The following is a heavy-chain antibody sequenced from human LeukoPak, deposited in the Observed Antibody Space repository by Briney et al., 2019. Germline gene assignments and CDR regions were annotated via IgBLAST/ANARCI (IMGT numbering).Heavy chain of an antibody. CDR3: ARPAESYSGSYYWFDP. CDR1: GYTFTGYC. V-gene: IGHV1-2*02. Sequence: ASVKVSCKASGYTFTGYCMHWVRQAPGQGLEWMGWINPNSGGTNYAQKFQGRVTMTRDTSISTAYMELSRLRSDDTAVYYCARPAESYSGSYYWFDPWGQGTLVTVSS. CDR2: INPNSGGT. J-gene: IGHJ5*02. D-gene: IGHD1-26*01.